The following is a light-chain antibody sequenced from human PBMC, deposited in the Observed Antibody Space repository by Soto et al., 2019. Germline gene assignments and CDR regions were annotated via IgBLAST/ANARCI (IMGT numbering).Light chain of an antibody. J-gene: IGKJ1*01. V-gene: IGKV3-15*01. CDR2: AAS. Sequence: EIVMTQSPATLSVSPGERATLSGRASQSLSFNLAWYQQKPGQAPRLLIYAASTRATGIPARFSGSGSGTEFTLTISSLQSEDFAVYYCQQYYRWPQTFGQGTKVDIK. CDR1: QSLSFN. CDR3: QQYYRWPQT.